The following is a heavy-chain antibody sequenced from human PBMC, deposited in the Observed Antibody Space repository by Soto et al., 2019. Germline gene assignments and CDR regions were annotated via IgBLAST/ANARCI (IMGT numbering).Heavy chain of an antibody. CDR3: ARDLPDLSPIVVPAAILAGNNGPPDAFDI. D-gene: IGHD2-2*01. Sequence: QVQLVQSGAEVKKPGSSVKVSCKASGGTFSSYTISWVRQAPGQGLEWMGRIIPILGIANYAQKFQGRVTITADKPTRTAYMELSSLRSEDTAVYYCARDLPDLSPIVVPAAILAGNNGPPDAFDIWGQGTMVTVSS. J-gene: IGHJ3*02. CDR2: IIPILGIA. V-gene: IGHV1-69*08. CDR1: GGTFSSYT.